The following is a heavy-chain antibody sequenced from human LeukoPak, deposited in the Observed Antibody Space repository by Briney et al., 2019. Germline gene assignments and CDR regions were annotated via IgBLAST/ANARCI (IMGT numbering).Heavy chain of an antibody. CDR1: GYAFTSYD. CDR2: MNPNSGNT. V-gene: IGHV1-8*01. Sequence: GASVKVSCKASGYAFTSYDINWVRQATGQGLEWMGWMNPNSGNTGDAQKFQGRVTMTRNTSISTAYMELSSLRSEDTAVYYCARGPHRYCSGGSCVIDYWGQGTLVTVSS. J-gene: IGHJ4*02. D-gene: IGHD2-15*01. CDR3: ARGPHRYCSGGSCVIDY.